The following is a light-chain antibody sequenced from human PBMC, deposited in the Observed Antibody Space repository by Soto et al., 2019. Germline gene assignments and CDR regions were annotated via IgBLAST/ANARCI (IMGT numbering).Light chain of an antibody. V-gene: IGLV2-23*01. CDR3: CSYTGSSTVYV. J-gene: IGLJ1*01. CDR2: EGS. Sequence: QSALTQPASVSGSPGQSITISCTGTSSDVGSYNLVSWYQQHPGKAPKLMIYEGSKRPSGISDRFSGSKSGNTASLTISALQAEDEADYCCCSYTGSSTVYVFGTGTKVTV. CDR1: SSDVGSYNL.